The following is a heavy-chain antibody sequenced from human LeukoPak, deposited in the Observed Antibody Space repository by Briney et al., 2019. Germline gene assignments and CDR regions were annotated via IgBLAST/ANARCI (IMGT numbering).Heavy chain of an antibody. CDR3: ARDGCSGGSCYEFQFDY. CDR1: GYTXTNYG. Sequence: ASVKVSCKASGYTXTNYGISGVRQAPGQGLEWMGWISAYNDNTNYAQNPQGRVTMTTDTSTSTAYMELRSLRSDDTAVYYCARDGCSGGSCYEFQFDYWGQGTLVTVSS. J-gene: IGHJ4*02. D-gene: IGHD2-15*01. V-gene: IGHV1-18*01. CDR2: ISAYNDNT.